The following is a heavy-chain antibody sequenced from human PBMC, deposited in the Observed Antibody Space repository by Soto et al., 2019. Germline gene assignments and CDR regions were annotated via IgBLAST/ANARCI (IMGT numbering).Heavy chain of an antibody. CDR1: GFTVSNNY. Sequence: EMQVVESGGGLVQPGGSLRLSCAASGFTVSNNYMSWVRQAPGKGLEWISVIFSDGSTYYADSVKGRFTISRDNSENTLYLQINSLKAEDTAVYYCARDPFQVFGYWGQGTLVTVSS. V-gene: IGHV3-66*01. CDR2: IFSDGST. J-gene: IGHJ4*02. CDR3: ARDPFQVFGY.